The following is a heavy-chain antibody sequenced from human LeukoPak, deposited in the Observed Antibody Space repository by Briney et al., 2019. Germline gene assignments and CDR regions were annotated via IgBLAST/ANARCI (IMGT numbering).Heavy chain of an antibody. Sequence: GGSLRLSCAASGFTFSSYAMSWVRQAPGKGLEWVSAISGSGGSTYYADSMKGRFTISRDNSKNTLYLQMNSLRAEDTAVYYCAKVGSHSSGRASFWGQGTLVTVSS. D-gene: IGHD6-19*01. V-gene: IGHV3-23*01. CDR2: ISGSGGST. CDR1: GFTFSSYA. J-gene: IGHJ4*02. CDR3: AKVGSHSSGRASF.